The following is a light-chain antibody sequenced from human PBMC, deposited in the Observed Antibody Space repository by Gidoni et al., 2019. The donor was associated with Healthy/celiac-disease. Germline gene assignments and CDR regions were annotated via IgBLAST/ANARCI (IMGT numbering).Light chain of an antibody. CDR2: RNN. Sequence: QSVLTQPPSASGTPGQRVTISCSGSSSNIGSNYVYWYHQPPGTAPKLLIYRNNQRPSGVPDRFSGSKSGTSASLAISGLRSEDEADYYCAAWDDSLSGPVVFGGGTKLTVL. CDR1: SSNIGSNY. CDR3: AAWDDSLSGPVV. V-gene: IGLV1-47*01. J-gene: IGLJ2*01.